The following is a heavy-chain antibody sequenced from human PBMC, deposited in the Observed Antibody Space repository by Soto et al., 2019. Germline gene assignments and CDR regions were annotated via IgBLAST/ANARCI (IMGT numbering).Heavy chain of an antibody. Sequence: GASVKVSCKASGGTFSSYAISWVRQAPGQGLEWMGGIIPSFGTANYAQKFQGRVTITADESTSTAYMELSSLRSEHTAVYYCAREGYYGSGSLSVLAYSYGMDAWGQGTTVTVSS. CDR1: GGTFSSYA. J-gene: IGHJ6*02. CDR3: AREGYYGSGSLSVLAYSYGMDA. V-gene: IGHV1-69*13. D-gene: IGHD3-10*01. CDR2: IIPSFGTA.